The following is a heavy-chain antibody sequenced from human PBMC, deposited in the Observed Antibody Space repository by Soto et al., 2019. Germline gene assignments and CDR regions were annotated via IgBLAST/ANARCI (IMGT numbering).Heavy chain of an antibody. D-gene: IGHD2-15*01. CDR3: AKDRGCSGGSCYYYYYGMDV. Sequence: LRLSCAASGFTFSSYGMHWVRQAPGKGLEWVAVISYDGSNKYYADSVKGRFTISRDNSKNTLYLQMNSLRAEDTAVYYCAKDRGCSGGSCYYYYYGMDVWGQGTTVTVSS. J-gene: IGHJ6*02. CDR2: ISYDGSNK. CDR1: GFTFSSYG. V-gene: IGHV3-30*18.